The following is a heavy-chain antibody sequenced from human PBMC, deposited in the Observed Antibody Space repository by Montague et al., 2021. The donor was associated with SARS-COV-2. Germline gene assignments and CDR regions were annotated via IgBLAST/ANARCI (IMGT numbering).Heavy chain of an antibody. CDR2: ISYDGSNK. CDR1: GFTFSSYA. J-gene: IGHJ4*02. D-gene: IGHD6-19*01. CDR3: ASMLSGWYASDY. Sequence: SLRLSCAASGFTFSSYAMHWVRQAPGKGLEWVAVISYDGSNKCYADSVKGRFTISRDNSKNTLYLQMNSLRAEDTAVYYCASMLSGWYASDYWGQGTLVTVSS. V-gene: IGHV3-30*04.